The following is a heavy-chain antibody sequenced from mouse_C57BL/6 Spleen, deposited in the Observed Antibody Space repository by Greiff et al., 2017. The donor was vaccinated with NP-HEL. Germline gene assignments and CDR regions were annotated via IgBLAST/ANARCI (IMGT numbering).Heavy chain of an antibody. Sequence: EVQLQQSGPELVKPGASVKISCKASGYTFTDYYMNWVKQSHVKSLEWIGDINPNNGGTSYNQKFKGKATLTVDKSSSTAYMELRSLTSEDSAVYYCARGEIYYDYDVRFAYWGQGTLVTVSA. V-gene: IGHV1-26*01. CDR2: INPNNGGT. J-gene: IGHJ3*01. CDR1: GYTFTDYY. D-gene: IGHD2-4*01. CDR3: ARGEIYYDYDVRFAY.